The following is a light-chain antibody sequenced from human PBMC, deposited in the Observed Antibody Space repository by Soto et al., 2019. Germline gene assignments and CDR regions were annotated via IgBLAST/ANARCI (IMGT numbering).Light chain of an antibody. J-gene: IGKJ4*01. V-gene: IGKV1-27*01. CDR3: QNYNSVPLS. Sequence: DIQMTQSPSSLSASVGDRVTITCRSTQDISNYLAWYQQKPGKVPKVLIYVASTLQSGVPSRFSGSGSGTDFTLTISSLQTEDVATYYCQNYNSVPLSFGGGTNVEIK. CDR2: VAS. CDR1: QDISNY.